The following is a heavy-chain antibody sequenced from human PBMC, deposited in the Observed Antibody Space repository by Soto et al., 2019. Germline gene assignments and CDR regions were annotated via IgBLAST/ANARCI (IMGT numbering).Heavy chain of an antibody. J-gene: IGHJ3*02. V-gene: IGHV4-30-4*01. CDR3: AREASPDAFEI. Sequence: PSETLSLTCTVSGGSISSGDYSWIWIRQPPGKGLEWIGYIYYSGSTYYNASLKSRISISVDTSQNQFSLKLSSVTAADTAVYYCAREASPDAFEIWGQGTMVTVSS. CDR2: IYYSGST. CDR1: GGSISSGDYS.